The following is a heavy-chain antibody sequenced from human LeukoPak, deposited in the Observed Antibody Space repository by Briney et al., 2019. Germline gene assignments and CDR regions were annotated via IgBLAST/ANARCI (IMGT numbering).Heavy chain of an antibody. CDR1: GYTFTSYY. J-gene: IGHJ5*02. Sequence: ASVKVSCKASGYTFTSYYMHWVRQAPGQGLEWMGIINPSGGSTSYAQKFQGSVTMTRDMSTSTVYMELSSLRSEDTAVYYCAREELSVGSSGSYWGYNWFDPWGQGTLVTVSS. CDR2: INPSGGST. V-gene: IGHV1-46*01. D-gene: IGHD1-26*01. CDR3: AREELSVGSSGSYWGYNWFDP.